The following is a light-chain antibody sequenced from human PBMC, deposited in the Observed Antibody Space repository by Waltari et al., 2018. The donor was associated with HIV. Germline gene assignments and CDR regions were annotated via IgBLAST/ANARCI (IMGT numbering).Light chain of an antibody. J-gene: IGKJ5*01. V-gene: IGKV1-33*01. CDR3: QQYDKLPFSIT. CDR2: DAS. CDR1: QEISNY. Sequence: DIQMTQSPSSLSASVGDRVTITCQARQEISNYLNWYEQKPGKAPKLLIYDASNLETGVPSRFSGSGSGTDFNFTISSLQPEDIATYYCQQYDKLPFSITVGQGTRLEIK.